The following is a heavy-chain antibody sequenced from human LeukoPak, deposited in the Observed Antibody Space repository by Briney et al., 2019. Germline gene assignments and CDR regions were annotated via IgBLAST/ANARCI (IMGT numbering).Heavy chain of an antibody. CDR3: ARVSGYRTLSFDY. J-gene: IGHJ4*02. CDR1: GFTFSSYS. CDR2: ISSSSSNI. V-gene: IGHV3-48*01. Sequence: GGPLRLSCAASGFTFSSYSMNWVRRAPGKGLEWVSYISSSSSNIYYADSVKGRFTISRDNAKNSLYLQMNSLRAEDTAVYYCARVSGYRTLSFDYWGQGTLVTVSS. D-gene: IGHD6-25*01.